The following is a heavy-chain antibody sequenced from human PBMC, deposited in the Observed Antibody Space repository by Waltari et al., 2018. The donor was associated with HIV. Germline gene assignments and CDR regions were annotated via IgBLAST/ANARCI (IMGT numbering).Heavy chain of an antibody. V-gene: IGHV3-21*01. Sequence: EVQLVESGGGLVKPGGSMRLSCAGSRFPFGSYSLNWVRQAPGKGLEWVSSISSGSVYIYYADSVKGRFTISRDNAKNSLYLQMNSLRAEDTAVYYCARDEAEMATLTAFDIWGQGTMVTVSS. CDR3: ARDEAEMATLTAFDI. J-gene: IGHJ3*02. CDR1: RFPFGSYS. D-gene: IGHD5-12*01. CDR2: ISSGSVYI.